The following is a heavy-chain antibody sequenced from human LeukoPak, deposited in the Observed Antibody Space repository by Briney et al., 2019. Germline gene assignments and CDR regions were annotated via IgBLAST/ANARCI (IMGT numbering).Heavy chain of an antibody. CDR2: ISSGGST. CDR1: GFTVSSNY. J-gene: IGHJ3*02. V-gene: IGHV3-53*01. Sequence: GGSLRLSCGVSGFTVSSNYMSWVRQAPGKGLEWVSVISSGGSTHYADSVKGRFTISRDNSKNTLYLQMNSLRAEDTAVYYCAKGYSGYDGRGNSDAFDIWGQGTMVTVSS. CDR3: AKGYSGYDGRGNSDAFDI. D-gene: IGHD5-12*01.